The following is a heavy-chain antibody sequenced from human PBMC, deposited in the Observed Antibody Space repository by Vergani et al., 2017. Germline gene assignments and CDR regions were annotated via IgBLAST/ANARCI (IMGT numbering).Heavy chain of an antibody. D-gene: IGHD3-22*01. Sequence: QVQLVQSGAEVKKPGSSVKVSCKASGGTFSSYAISWVRQAPGQGLEWMGGIIPIFGTANYAQKFQGRVTITADESTSTAYMELSSLRSEDTAVYYWARGRAPRGRIAMIVDDYYYMDVWGKGTTVTVFS. CDR2: IIPIFGTA. J-gene: IGHJ6*03. CDR3: ARGRAPRGRIAMIVDDYYYMDV. CDR1: GGTFSSYA. V-gene: IGHV1-69*01.